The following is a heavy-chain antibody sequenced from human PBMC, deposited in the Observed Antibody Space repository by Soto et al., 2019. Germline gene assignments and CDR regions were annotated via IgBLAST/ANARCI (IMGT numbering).Heavy chain of an antibody. CDR3: ARGVSLLRRSFDP. Sequence: QVHLQQWGAGLLKPSETQSLTCAVYGGSFSDTYWNWFRQPPGKGLEWIGEINHNTNTIYNPSLTTRPPXAXDXSKNHLSLTLTSVTAADTAVYYSARGVSLLRRSFDPWGQGTLVTVSS. CDR2: INHNTNT. CDR1: GGSFSDTY. J-gene: IGHJ5*02. V-gene: IGHV4-34*01. D-gene: IGHD2-21*01.